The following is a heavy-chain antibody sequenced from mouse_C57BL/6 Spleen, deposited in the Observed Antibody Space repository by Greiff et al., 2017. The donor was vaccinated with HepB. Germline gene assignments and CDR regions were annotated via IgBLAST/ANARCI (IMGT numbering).Heavy chain of an antibody. J-gene: IGHJ4*01. Sequence: EVKLMESGPELVKPGASVKMSCKASGYTFTDYNMHWVKQSHGKSLEWIGYINPNNGGTSYNQKFKGKATLTVNKSSSTAYMELRSLTSEDSAVYYCANYDRYYYAMDYWGQGTSVTVSS. CDR3: ANYDRYYYAMDY. V-gene: IGHV1-22*01. CDR2: INPNNGGT. CDR1: GYTFTDYN. D-gene: IGHD2-4*01.